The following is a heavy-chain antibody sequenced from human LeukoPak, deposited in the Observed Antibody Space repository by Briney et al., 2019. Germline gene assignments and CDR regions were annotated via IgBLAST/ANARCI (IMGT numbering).Heavy chain of an antibody. D-gene: IGHD4-17*01. V-gene: IGHV1-18*01. Sequence: ASVKVSCKASGYTFTSYGISWVRQAPGQGLEWMGWISAYNGSTNYAQKLQGRVTMTTDTSTSTAYMELRSLRSDDTAVYYCASTANDYGDYWAFDIWGQGTMVAVSS. CDR2: ISAYNGST. J-gene: IGHJ3*02. CDR1: GYTFTSYG. CDR3: ASTANDYGDYWAFDI.